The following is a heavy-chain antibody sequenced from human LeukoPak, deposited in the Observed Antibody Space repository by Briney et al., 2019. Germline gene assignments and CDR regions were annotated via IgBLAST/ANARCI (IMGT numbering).Heavy chain of an antibody. Sequence: KPSETLSLTCTVFGGSISSYYWSWIRQPAGKGLEWIGRIYSSGTTNYNPSLKSRVTMSVDTSKKQLSLKLTSVTAADTAVYYCARVTSYISGWYLSFDHWGQGTMVTVSS. D-gene: IGHD6-19*01. J-gene: IGHJ3*01. CDR1: GGSISSYY. CDR3: ARVTSYISGWYLSFDH. CDR2: IYSSGTT. V-gene: IGHV4-4*07.